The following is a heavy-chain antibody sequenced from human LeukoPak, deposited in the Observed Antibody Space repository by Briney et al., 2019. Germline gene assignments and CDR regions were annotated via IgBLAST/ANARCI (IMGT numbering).Heavy chain of an antibody. Sequence: PGRSLRLSCAASGFTFSSYSMNWVRQAPGKGLEWVSSISSSSSYIYYADSVKGRFTISRDNAKNSLYLQMNSLRAEDTAVYYCATGIVVANNYYYGMDVWGQGTTVTVSS. J-gene: IGHJ6*02. V-gene: IGHV3-21*01. CDR3: ATGIVVANNYYYGMDV. D-gene: IGHD3-22*01. CDR2: ISSSSSYI. CDR1: GFTFSSYS.